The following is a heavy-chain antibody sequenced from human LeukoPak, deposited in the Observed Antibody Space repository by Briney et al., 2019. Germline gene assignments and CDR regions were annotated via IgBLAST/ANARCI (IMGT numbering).Heavy chain of an antibody. J-gene: IGHJ3*02. Sequence: PGGSLRLSCAASGFTFSSYGMHWVRQAPGKGLEWVAVIWYDGSNEYYADSVKGRFTISRDNSKKMLYLQMNSLRAEDTAVYDCARGRYCGGSCYTGGDAFDIWGQETMVTVSS. CDR1: GFTFSSYG. D-gene: IGHD2-21*01. CDR3: ARGRYCGGSCYTGGDAFDI. CDR2: IWYDGSNE. V-gene: IGHV3-33*01.